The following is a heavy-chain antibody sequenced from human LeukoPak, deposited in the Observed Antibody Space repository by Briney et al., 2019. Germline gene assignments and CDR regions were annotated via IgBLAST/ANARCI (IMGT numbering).Heavy chain of an antibody. V-gene: IGHV4-31*03. D-gene: IGHD5-18*01. CDR3: ARDTAMVTGHFDY. CDR1: GGSIGSGGYC. J-gene: IGHJ4*02. CDR2: IYYSGST. Sequence: SETLSLTCTVSGGSIGSGGYCWSWIRQYPGKGLEWIGYIYYSGSTYYNPSLKSRVTISADTSKDQFSLKLSSVTAADTAVYYCARDTAMVTGHFDYWGQGTLVTVSS.